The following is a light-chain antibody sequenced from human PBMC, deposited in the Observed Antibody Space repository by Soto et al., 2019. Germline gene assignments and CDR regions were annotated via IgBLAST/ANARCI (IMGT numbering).Light chain of an antibody. Sequence: QSVLTQPPSVSGAPGQRVTMSCTGSSSNIGAGYNVHWYQQLPGTAPKLLIYVNSDRPSEVPDRFSGSKSGASASLAITGLQVEDEADYYCVSFTSSTTYVFGSGTKLTVL. CDR2: VNS. J-gene: IGLJ1*01. V-gene: IGLV1-40*01. CDR3: VSFTSSTTYV. CDR1: SSNIGAGYN.